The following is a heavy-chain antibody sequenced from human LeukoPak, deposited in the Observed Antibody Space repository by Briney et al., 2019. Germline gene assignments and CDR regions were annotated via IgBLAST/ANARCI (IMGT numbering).Heavy chain of an antibody. V-gene: IGHV3-30*03. J-gene: IGHJ4*02. CDR1: GFTFSSYG. Sequence: GGSLRLSCAASGFTFSSYGMHWVRQAPGKGLEWVAVISYDGSNKYNADSVKGRFTISRDNSKNTLFLQMNSLRAEDTALYYCTTVFSYGLFYVDYWGQGVLVTVSS. CDR3: TTVFSYGLFYVDY. D-gene: IGHD3-10*01. CDR2: ISYDGSNK.